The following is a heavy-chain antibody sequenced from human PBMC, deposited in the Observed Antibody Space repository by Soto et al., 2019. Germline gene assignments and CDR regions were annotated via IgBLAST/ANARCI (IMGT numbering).Heavy chain of an antibody. V-gene: IGHV1-69*13. CDR3: AILAAAGTNYYYYGMDV. CDR1: GGTFSSYA. J-gene: IGHJ6*02. CDR2: IIPIFGTA. D-gene: IGHD6-13*01. Sequence: SVKVSCKASGGTFSSYAISWVRQAPGQGLEWMGGIIPIFGTANYAQKFQGRVTITADESTSTAYMELSSLRSEDTAVYYCAILAAAGTNYYYYGMDVWGQGTTVTVYS.